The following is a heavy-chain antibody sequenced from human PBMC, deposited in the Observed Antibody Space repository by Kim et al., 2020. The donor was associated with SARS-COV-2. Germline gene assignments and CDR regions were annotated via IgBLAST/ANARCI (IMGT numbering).Heavy chain of an antibody. J-gene: IGHJ4*02. V-gene: IGHV3-33*01. D-gene: IGHD3-22*01. CDR2: IWYDGSNK. Sequence: GGSLRLSCAASGFTFSSYGMHWVRQAPGKGLEWVAVIWYDGSNKYYADSVKGRFTISRDNSKNTLYLQMNSLRAEDTAVYYCARGAEYYYDSSLWGYWGQGTLVTVSS. CDR1: GFTFSSYG. CDR3: ARGAEYYYDSSLWGY.